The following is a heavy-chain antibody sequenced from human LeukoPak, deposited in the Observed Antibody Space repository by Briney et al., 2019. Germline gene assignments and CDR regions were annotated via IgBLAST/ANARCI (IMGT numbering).Heavy chain of an antibody. CDR2: IYYRGST. CDR1: GGSVTSDSSY. CDR3: ARDRLGIPPDY. V-gene: IGHV4-61*03. J-gene: IGHJ4*02. Sequence: KPSETLSLTCTVSGGSVTSDSSYWSWIRQPPGKGLEWIGYIYYRGSTNYNPSLKSRVSMSIDTSKNHFSLKLSSLTAADTAVYYCARDRLGIPPDYWGQGTLVTVSS. D-gene: IGHD6-6*01.